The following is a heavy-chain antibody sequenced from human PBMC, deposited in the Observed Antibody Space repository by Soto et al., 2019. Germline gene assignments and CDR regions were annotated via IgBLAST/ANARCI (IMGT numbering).Heavy chain of an antibody. CDR3: AKEEYSSGWYSQGAFDI. CDR1: GFTFSSYA. Sequence: GWSLRLSCAASGFTFSSYAMSWVRQAPGKGLEWVSAISGSGGSTYCADSVKGRFTISRDNSKNTLYLQMNSLRAEDTAVYYCAKEEYSSGWYSQGAFDIWGQGTMVTVSS. V-gene: IGHV3-23*01. D-gene: IGHD6-19*01. CDR2: ISGSGGST. J-gene: IGHJ3*02.